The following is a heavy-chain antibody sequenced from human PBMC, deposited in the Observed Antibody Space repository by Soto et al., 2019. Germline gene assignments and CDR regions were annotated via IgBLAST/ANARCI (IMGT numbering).Heavy chain of an antibody. Sequence: PGGSLSLSCAASGFTFSNYAMSWVRPAPGKGLERVSTISGSGDSTSYADSVKGRFTISRDNSKNTLYLQMNSLRAEDTAVYYCAKGKSRTWGSDWFDPWGQGTLVTVSS. J-gene: IGHJ5*02. CDR3: AKGKSRTWGSDWFDP. D-gene: IGHD3-16*01. V-gene: IGHV3-23*01. CDR2: ISGSGDST. CDR1: GFTFSNYA.